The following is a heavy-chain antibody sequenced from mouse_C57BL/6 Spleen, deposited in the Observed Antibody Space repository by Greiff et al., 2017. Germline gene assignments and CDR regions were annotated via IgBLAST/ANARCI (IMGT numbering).Heavy chain of an antibody. CDR2: IDPSDSYT. CDR3: ARRSYNGSGCVNFDD. J-gene: IGHJ2*01. Sequence: QVHVKQPGAELVMPGASVKLSCKASGYTFTSYWMHWVKQRPGQGLEWIGEIDPSDSYTNYNQKFNGKSTLTVDKSSSTAYMQLSSLTSEDSAVYYCARRSYNGSGCVNFDDWGKGTTLTVSS. D-gene: IGHD1-1*01. V-gene: IGHV1-69*01. CDR1: GYTFTSYW.